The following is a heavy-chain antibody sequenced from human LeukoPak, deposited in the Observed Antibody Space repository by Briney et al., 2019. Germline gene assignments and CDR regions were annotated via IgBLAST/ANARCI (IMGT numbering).Heavy chain of an antibody. J-gene: IGHJ4*02. Sequence: ASVKVSCKASGYTFTGYHIHWVRQAPGQGLEWMGRINPYSGDTNFAQKFQGGVTMTRDTSITTAHMDLSSLTPDDTAVYFCARDQGSLTRSWYTGYWGQGTQVTVSS. D-gene: IGHD6-13*01. CDR3: ARDQGSLTRSWYTGY. V-gene: IGHV1-2*06. CDR2: INPYSGDT. CDR1: GYTFTGYH.